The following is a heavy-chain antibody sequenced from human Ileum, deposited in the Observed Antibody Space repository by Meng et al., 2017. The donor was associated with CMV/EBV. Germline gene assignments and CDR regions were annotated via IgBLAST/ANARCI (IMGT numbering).Heavy chain of an antibody. V-gene: IGHV4-39*01. CDR1: GDSIATSAVY. D-gene: IGHD3-10*01. Sequence: SETLSLTCTVPGDSIATSAVYWGWIRQPPGKRLEWIGTIYYGGATFYNPSLKSRVTITVDTSKNHFSLKLSSVTAADTGVYYCARQVRGFDPWGQGTLVTVSS. J-gene: IGHJ5*02. CDR2: IYYGGAT. CDR3: ARQVRGFDP.